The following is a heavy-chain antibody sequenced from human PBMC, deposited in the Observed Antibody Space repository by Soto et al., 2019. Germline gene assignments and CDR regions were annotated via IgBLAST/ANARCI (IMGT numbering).Heavy chain of an antibody. J-gene: IGHJ4*02. CDR3: ARVLGGVWGRSPLDY. Sequence: QVQLQESGPGLVKPSGTLSLTCAVSGGSISSSNWWSWVRQPPGKGLEWIGEIYHSGSTNYNPSLNSRLTIPVEQSKNQSPPRLRSVTAPGTGVYYCARVLGGVWGRSPLDYWGQGTLVTVSS. CDR1: GGSISSSNW. V-gene: IGHV4-4*02. D-gene: IGHD3-16*01. CDR2: IYHSGST.